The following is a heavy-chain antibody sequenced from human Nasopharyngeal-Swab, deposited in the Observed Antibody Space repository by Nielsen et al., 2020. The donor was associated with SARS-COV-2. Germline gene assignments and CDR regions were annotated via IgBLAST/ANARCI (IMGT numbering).Heavy chain of an antibody. V-gene: IGHV3-23*01. CDR1: GFTFSSYA. J-gene: IGHJ6*02. D-gene: IGHD7-27*01. CDR3: ARDRSNWGSYYYYYGMDV. CDR2: ISGSGGST. Sequence: GESLKISCAASGFTFSSYAMSWVRQAPGKGLEWVSAISGSGGSTYYADSVKGRFTISRDNAKNSLYLQMNSLRAEDTAVYYCARDRSNWGSYYYYYGMDVWGRGTTVTVSS.